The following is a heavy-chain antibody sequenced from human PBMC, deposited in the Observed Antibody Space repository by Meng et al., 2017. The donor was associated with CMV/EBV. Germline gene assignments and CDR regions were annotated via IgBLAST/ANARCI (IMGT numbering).Heavy chain of an antibody. CDR1: GGTFSSYA. CDR3: ARGGIPAAIPYDRYYYYGMDV. CDR2: IIPIFGTA. V-gene: IGHV1-69*05. Sequence: SVKVSCKASGGTFSSYAISWVRQAPGQGLEWMGGIIPIFGTANYAQKFQGRVTITTDESTSTAYMEPSSLRSEDTAVYYCARGGIPAAIPYDRYYYYGMDVWGQGTTVTVSS. J-gene: IGHJ6*02. D-gene: IGHD2-2*02.